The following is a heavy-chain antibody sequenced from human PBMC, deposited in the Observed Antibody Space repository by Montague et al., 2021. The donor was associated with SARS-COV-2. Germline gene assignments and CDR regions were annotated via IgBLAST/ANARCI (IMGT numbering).Heavy chain of an antibody. Sequence: SETLSLTCAVYGGSFSGYYWSWIRQPPGKGLEWIGEINHSGSTNYNPSLKSRVTISVDTSKNQFSLELSSVTAADTAVYYCARGRGTALFRRIYFGMDVWGQGTTVTVSS. D-gene: IGHD1-1*01. CDR3: ARGRGTALFRRIYFGMDV. CDR2: INHSGST. J-gene: IGHJ6*02. V-gene: IGHV4-34*01. CDR1: GGSFSGYY.